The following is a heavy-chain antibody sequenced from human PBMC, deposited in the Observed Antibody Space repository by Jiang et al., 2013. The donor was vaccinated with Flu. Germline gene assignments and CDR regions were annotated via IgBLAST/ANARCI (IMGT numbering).Heavy chain of an antibody. Sequence: SCKASGYTFTSYYMHWVRQAPGQGLEWMGIXNPSDGSTSYAQKFQGRVTMTRDTSTSTVYMELSSLRSEDTAMYYCARERSGSYGSDYWGQGTLVTVSS. CDR2: XNPSDGST. V-gene: IGHV1-46*01. J-gene: IGHJ4*02. CDR1: GYTFTSYY. D-gene: IGHD1-26*01. CDR3: ARERSGSYGSDY.